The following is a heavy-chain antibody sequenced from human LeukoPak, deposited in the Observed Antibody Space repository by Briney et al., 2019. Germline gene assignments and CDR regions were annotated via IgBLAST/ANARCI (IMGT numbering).Heavy chain of an antibody. D-gene: IGHD3-9*01. J-gene: IGHJ4*02. V-gene: IGHV1-8*02. Sequence: GASVKVSCKASGYTFTSYGINWVRQATGQGLEWMGWMNPNSGNTGYAQKFQGRVTMTRNTSISTAYMELSSLRSEDTAVYYCARGSLRYFDWLRWGQGTLVTVSS. CDR1: GYTFTSYG. CDR2: MNPNSGNT. CDR3: ARGSLRYFDWLR.